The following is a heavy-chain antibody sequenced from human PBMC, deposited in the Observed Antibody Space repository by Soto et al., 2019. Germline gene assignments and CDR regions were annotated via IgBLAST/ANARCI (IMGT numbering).Heavy chain of an antibody. D-gene: IGHD6-6*01. CDR1: GGTFSSYA. Sequence: QVQLVQSGAEVKKPGSSVKVSCKASGGTFSSYAISWVRQAPGQGLEWMGGIIPIFGTANYAQKFQGRVTITADESTSTAYMELSSLRSEDTAVYYSARQFHSSSPYYYYYYGMDVWGQGTTVTVSS. V-gene: IGHV1-69*01. J-gene: IGHJ6*02. CDR2: IIPIFGTA. CDR3: ARQFHSSSPYYYYYYGMDV.